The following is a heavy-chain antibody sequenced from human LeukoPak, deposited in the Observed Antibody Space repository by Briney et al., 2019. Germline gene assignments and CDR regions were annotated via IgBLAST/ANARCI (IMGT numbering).Heavy chain of an antibody. D-gene: IGHD6-25*01. CDR1: GFIFSYYA. J-gene: IGHJ4*02. Sequence: PGGSLRLSCAASGFIFSYYAMHWVRQAPGRGLEWVAVIAADGRDKHHADSVKDRFTISRDNSNNAIYLEMNSLRADDSAAYYCARDRRRAAAYYFDHWGQGALVTVSS. CDR3: ARDRRRAAAYYFDH. CDR2: IAADGRDK. V-gene: IGHV3-30*04.